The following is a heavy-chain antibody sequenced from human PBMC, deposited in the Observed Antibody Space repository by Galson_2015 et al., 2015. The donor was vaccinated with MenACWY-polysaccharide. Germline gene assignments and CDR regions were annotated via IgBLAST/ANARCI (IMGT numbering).Heavy chain of an antibody. CDR3: ARDYCSRTNCYGMDV. D-gene: IGHD2-2*01. J-gene: IGHJ6*02. V-gene: IGHV3-30-3*01. CDR1: GLTFSRYA. CDR2: ISYDATNK. Sequence: SLRLSCAASGLTFSRYAMHWVRQPPGKGLEWVAVISYDATNKYYADSVKGRFTISRDNSKNTVDLQMNSLRAEDTAVYYCARDYCSRTNCYGMDVWGQGTTVPDSS.